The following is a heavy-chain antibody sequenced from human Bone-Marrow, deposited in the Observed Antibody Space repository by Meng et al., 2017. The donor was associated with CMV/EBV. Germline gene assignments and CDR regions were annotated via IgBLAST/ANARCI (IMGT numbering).Heavy chain of an antibody. V-gene: IGHV4-34*01. CDR1: GGSFSGYY. Sequence: SETLSLTCAVYGGSFSGYYWSWIRQPPGKGLEWIGEINHSGSTNYNPSLKSRVTISVDTSKNQFSLKLSSVTAADTAVYYCARGYCSSTSCYRPYYYYYGMDVWAQGTTVTFSS. CDR3: ARGYCSSTSCYRPYYYYYGMDV. D-gene: IGHD2-2*02. CDR2: INHSGST. J-gene: IGHJ6*02.